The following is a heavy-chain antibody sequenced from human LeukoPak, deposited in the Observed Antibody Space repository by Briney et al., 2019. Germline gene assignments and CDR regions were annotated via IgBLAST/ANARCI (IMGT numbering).Heavy chain of an antibody. J-gene: IGHJ6*02. V-gene: IGHV4-39*01. D-gene: IGHD3-9*01. CDR2: IYYSGST. CDR3: SFDYDILTGYVYGMDV. Sequence: PSETLSLTCTVSGGSISSSSYYGGWIRQPPGKGLEWIGSIYYSGSTYYNPSLKSRVTISVDTSKNQFSLKLSSVTAADTAVYYCSFDYDILTGYVYGMDVWGQGTTVIVSS. CDR1: GGSISSSSYY.